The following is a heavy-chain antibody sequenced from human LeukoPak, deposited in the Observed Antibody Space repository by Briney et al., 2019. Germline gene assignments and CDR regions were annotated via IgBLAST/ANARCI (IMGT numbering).Heavy chain of an antibody. CDR1: GFTFSSYA. J-gene: IGHJ4*02. D-gene: IGHD5-12*01. V-gene: IGHV3-30*04. Sequence: GGSLRLSCAASGFTFSSYAMHWVRQAPGKGLEWVAVISYDGSNKYYADSVKGRFTISRDNSKNTLYLQMNSLRAEDTAVYYCAKGYIVATIDWGQGTLVTVSS. CDR3: AKGYIVATID. CDR2: ISYDGSNK.